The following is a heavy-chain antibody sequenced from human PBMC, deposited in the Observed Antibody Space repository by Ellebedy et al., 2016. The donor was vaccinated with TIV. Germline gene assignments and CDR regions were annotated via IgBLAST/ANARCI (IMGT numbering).Heavy chain of an antibody. D-gene: IGHD5-18*01. V-gene: IGHV4-39*01. J-gene: IGHJ3*02. CDR3: ASSAIQLWLRNQVGAFDI. Sequence: MPSETLSLTCTVSGGSISSSSYYWGWIRQPPGKGLEWIGSIYYSGSTYYNPSLKSRVPISVDTSKNQFSLKLSSVTAADTAVYYCASSAIQLWLRNQVGAFDIWGQGTMVTVSS. CDR1: GGSISSSSYY. CDR2: IYYSGST.